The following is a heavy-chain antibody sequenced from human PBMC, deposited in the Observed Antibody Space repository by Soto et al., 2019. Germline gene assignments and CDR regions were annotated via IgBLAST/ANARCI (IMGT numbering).Heavy chain of an antibody. D-gene: IGHD3-10*01. CDR1: GFAFSSYG. CDR2: ISYDGSNK. Sequence: QVQLVASGGGVVQPGRSLRLSCAASGFAFSSYGIHWVRQAPGKGLEWVAVISYDGSNKFYADSVKGRFTISRDNSKNTVYLQMDSLRVEDTAVYYCAKGSFYMVRGVIFYFDYWGQGTLVTVSS. CDR3: AKGSFYMVRGVIFYFDY. J-gene: IGHJ4*02. V-gene: IGHV3-30*18.